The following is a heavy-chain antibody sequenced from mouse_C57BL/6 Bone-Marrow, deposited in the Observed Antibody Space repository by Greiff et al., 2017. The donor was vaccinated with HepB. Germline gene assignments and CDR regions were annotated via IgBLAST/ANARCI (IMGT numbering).Heavy chain of an antibody. Sequence: VQLQQSGPELVKPGASVKISCKASGYSFTGYYMNWVKQSPEKSPEWIGEINPSTGGTTYNQKFKAKATLTVDKSSSTAYMQLKSLTSEDSAVYYCARGTTVVGRFAYWGQGTLVTVSA. CDR1: GYSFTGYY. V-gene: IGHV1-42*01. J-gene: IGHJ3*01. D-gene: IGHD1-1*01. CDR3: ARGTTVVGRFAY. CDR2: INPSTGGT.